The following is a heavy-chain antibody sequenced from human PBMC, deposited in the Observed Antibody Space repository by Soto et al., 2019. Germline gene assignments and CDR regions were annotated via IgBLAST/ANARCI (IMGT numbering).Heavy chain of an antibody. CDR2: ISGSGGST. D-gene: IGHD2-15*01. Sequence: GGSLRLSCAASGFTFSSYAMSWVRQAPGKGLEWVSAISGSGGSTYYADSVKGRFTISRDNSKNTLYLQMNSLRAEDTAVYYCAKEDVVVVAARGARVGKYYYGMDVWGQGTTVTVSS. V-gene: IGHV3-23*01. CDR1: GFTFSSYA. CDR3: AKEDVVVVAARGARVGKYYYGMDV. J-gene: IGHJ6*02.